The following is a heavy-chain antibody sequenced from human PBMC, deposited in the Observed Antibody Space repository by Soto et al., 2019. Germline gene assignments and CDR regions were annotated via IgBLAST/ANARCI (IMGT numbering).Heavy chain of an antibody. CDR3: ARGILRPNHYLDV. CDR1: GDSIRRGGYF. Sequence: QVQLQESGPGLVKPSQTLSLTCIVSGDSIRRGGYFWTWIRQHPGKGLEWIGYSYDSGSAFYNPALKSRVTMSVDTSKNQFSLNLRSVTAADTAVFYCARGILRPNHYLDVWGNGTAVGVSS. J-gene: IGHJ6*03. V-gene: IGHV4-31*03. CDR2: SYDSGSA. D-gene: IGHD2-21*01.